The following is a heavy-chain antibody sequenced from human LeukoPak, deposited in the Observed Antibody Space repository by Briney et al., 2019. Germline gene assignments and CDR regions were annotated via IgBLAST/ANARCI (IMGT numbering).Heavy chain of an antibody. J-gene: IGHJ4*02. CDR3: TTEYTYSYYFDY. CDR1: GFTFSYVW. Sequence: PGGSLRLSCAASGFTFSYVWMSWVRQVPGEGLEWVGRIKSKRDGETTDYTAPVKGRFTISRDDSKTTLYLQMNSLKTEDTAVYYCTTEYTYSYYFDYWGQGTLVTVSS. CDR2: IKSKRDGETT. V-gene: IGHV3-15*01. D-gene: IGHD1-26*01.